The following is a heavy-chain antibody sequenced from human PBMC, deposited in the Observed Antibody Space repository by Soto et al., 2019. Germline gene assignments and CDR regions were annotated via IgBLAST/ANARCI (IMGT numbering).Heavy chain of an antibody. CDR2: ISGSGGST. J-gene: IGHJ4*02. D-gene: IGHD5-18*01. CDR3: AKRLQGGYNYGYPDY. Sequence: PGGSLRLSCAASGFTFSSYAMSWVRQAPGKGLEWVSGISGSGGSTYYADSVKGRFPISRDNSKNTLYLQMNSLRAEDTAVYYCAKRLQGGYNYGYPDYWGQGTLVTVSS. CDR1: GFTFSSYA. V-gene: IGHV3-23*01.